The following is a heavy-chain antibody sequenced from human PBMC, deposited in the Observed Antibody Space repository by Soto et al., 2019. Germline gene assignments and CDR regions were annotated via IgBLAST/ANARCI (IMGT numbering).Heavy chain of an antibody. CDR2: TSYSGST. CDR1: GGSVSSGSYY. D-gene: IGHD3-22*01. J-gene: IGHJ4*02. V-gene: IGHV4-61*01. CDR3: ARAVGSRNYYDISGFYSGYYFDY. Sequence: SETLSLTCTVSGGSVSSGSYYWSWIRQPPGKGLEWIGHTSYSGSTNYNPSLKSRVTISIDTSKNQFSLRLTSVTAADTAVYYCARAVGSRNYYDISGFYSGYYFDYWGQGIRVTVSS.